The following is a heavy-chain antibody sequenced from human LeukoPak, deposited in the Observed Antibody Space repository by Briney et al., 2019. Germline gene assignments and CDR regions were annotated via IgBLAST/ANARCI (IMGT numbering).Heavy chain of an antibody. V-gene: IGHV3-30*03. CDR1: GFTFSSYG. D-gene: IGHD5-12*01. Sequence: AGSLRLSCAASGFTFSSYGMHWVRQAPGKGLEWVAVISYDGSNKYYADSVKGRFTISRDNSKNTLYLQMNSLRAEDTAVYYCASLRGYSGYDFSGFDYWGQGTLVTVSS. CDR2: ISYDGSNK. J-gene: IGHJ4*02. CDR3: ASLRGYSGYDFSGFDY.